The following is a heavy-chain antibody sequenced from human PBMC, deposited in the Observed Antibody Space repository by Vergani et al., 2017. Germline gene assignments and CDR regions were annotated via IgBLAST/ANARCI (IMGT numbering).Heavy chain of an antibody. CDR1: DSSIMTNPY. CDR3: ARHRVLGGVFPSSYFYGMDV. Sequence: QVQLQESGPGLVKPSETLTLTCDVSDSSIMTNPYWGWFRQSPGEGLEWIGCIHHSGDTHYNSSLKSRVSISVVSSSKFSLSLTSVTAADTAIYYCARHRVLGGVFPSSYFYGMDVWGHGTTVTVCS. D-gene: IGHD3-16*01. CDR2: IHHSGDT. V-gene: IGHV4-38-2*01. J-gene: IGHJ6*01.